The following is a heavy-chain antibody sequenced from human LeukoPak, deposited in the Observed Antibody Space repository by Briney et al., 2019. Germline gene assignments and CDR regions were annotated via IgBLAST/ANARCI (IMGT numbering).Heavy chain of an antibody. CDR2: IIPIFGTA. CDR1: GGTFSSYA. D-gene: IGHD6-13*01. Sequence: GASVKVSCKASGGTFSSYAISWVRQAPGQGLEWMGGIIPIFGTANYAQKFQGGVTITTDESTSTAYMELSSLRSEDTAVYYCARSVAAAPHYYFDYWGQGTLVTVSS. CDR3: ARSVAAAPHYYFDY. J-gene: IGHJ4*02. V-gene: IGHV1-69*05.